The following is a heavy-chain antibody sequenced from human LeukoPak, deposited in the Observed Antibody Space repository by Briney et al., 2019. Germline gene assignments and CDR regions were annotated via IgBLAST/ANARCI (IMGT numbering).Heavy chain of an antibody. CDR1: GYTFTSYD. J-gene: IGHJ6*02. Sequence: GASVKVSCKASGYTFTSYDINWVRQATGQGLEWMGWMNPNRGNTGYAQKFQGRVTMTRNTSISTAYMELSSLRSEDTAVYYCASSKSRAVATILGTAHYYYYGMDVWGQGTTVTVSS. V-gene: IGHV1-8*01. D-gene: IGHD5-12*01. CDR3: ASSKSRAVATILGTAHYYYYGMDV. CDR2: MNPNRGNT.